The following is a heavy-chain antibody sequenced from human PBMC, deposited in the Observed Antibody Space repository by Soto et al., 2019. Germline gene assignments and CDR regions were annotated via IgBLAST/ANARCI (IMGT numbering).Heavy chain of an antibody. CDR1: GFTFSSYA. CDR3: ARRIPFGYGMDV. J-gene: IGHJ6*02. Sequence: EVQLVESGGGLVQPGGSLRFSCAASGFTFSSYAMHWVRQAPGKGLEYVSAITSNGGHTDYASSVKGRFTISRDNSKNTLYLQMGSLRVEDMAVYYCARRIPFGYGMDVWGQGTTVTVSS. CDR2: ITSNGGHT. V-gene: IGHV3-64*01. D-gene: IGHD2-21*01.